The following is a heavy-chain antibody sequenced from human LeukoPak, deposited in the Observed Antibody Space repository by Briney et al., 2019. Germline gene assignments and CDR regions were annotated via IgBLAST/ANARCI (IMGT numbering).Heavy chain of an antibody. V-gene: IGHV4-31*03. CDR3: ARAILTASGFVWHFDL. D-gene: IGHD3-3*01. CDR1: GGAISSGSYY. J-gene: IGHJ2*01. Sequence: SETLSLTGTVSGGAISSGSYYWTWIRQYPGKGLEWIGYTHYSGSGYNNPSLKRRVTISVDTSKRQLSLKLNPVTAADTAVYFCARAILTASGFVWHFDLWGRGTLVTVSS. CDR2: THYSGSG.